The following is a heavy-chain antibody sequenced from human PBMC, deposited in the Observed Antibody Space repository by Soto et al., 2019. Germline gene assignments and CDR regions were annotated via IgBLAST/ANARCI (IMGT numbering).Heavy chain of an antibody. CDR3: ARGWGVDFQH. V-gene: IGHV4-59*01. CDR1: GGSISSYY. CDR2: IYNSGST. D-gene: IGHD7-27*01. J-gene: IGHJ1*01. Sequence: QVQLQESGPGLVKPSETLSLTCTVSGGSISSYYWSWIRQRPRQGLEWIGYIYNSGSTNYNPSLMSRVTIAVDTSKNQFSLQLSSVTAADTAVYYCARGWGVDFQHWGQGTLITVSS.